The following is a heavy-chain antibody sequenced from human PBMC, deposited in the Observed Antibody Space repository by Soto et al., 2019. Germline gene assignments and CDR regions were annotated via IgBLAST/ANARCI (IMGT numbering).Heavy chain of an antibody. D-gene: IGHD4-17*01. CDR1: GFTFSSYW. CDR2: IKQDASEK. V-gene: IGHV3-7*01. CDR3: GKATVTDSLFDN. J-gene: IGHJ4*02. Sequence: EVQLVESGGGLVQPGGSLRLSCAASGFTFSSYWMSWVRQAPGKGLEWVANIKQDASEKWYVDSVKGRFTISRDNAKNSLHLQMNSLRAEDTAVYYCGKATVTDSLFDNWGQGALVTVSS.